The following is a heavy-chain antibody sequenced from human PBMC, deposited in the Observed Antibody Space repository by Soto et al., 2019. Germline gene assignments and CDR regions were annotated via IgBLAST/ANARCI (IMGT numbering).Heavy chain of an antibody. CDR3: VKRPPPYCSGDSCPPV. CDR2: ISPSGEST. V-gene: IGHV3-23*01. CDR1: GFTFIRHA. Sequence: GGSLRLSCAASGFTFIRHAMDWVRQAPVKGLEWVSGISPSGESTHYADSVKGRFTISRDNSNSMLYLQMSSLRAEDTAIYYCVKRPPPYCSGDSCPPVWGQGTTVTVSS. J-gene: IGHJ6*02. D-gene: IGHD2-15*01.